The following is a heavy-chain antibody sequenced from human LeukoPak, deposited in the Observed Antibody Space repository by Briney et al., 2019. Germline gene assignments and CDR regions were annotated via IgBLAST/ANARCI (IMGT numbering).Heavy chain of an antibody. J-gene: IGHJ6*02. CDR2: ISSSSSYI. V-gene: IGHV3-21*01. D-gene: IGHD2-15*01. CDR1: GFTFSSYS. Sequence: GGSLRLSCAASGFTFSSYSMNCVREAPGKGLECVSSISSSSSYIYYADSVKGRFTISRDNAKNSLYLQMNSLRAEDTAVYYCARDEQADSTPDGMDVWGQGTTVTVSS. CDR3: ARDEQADSTPDGMDV.